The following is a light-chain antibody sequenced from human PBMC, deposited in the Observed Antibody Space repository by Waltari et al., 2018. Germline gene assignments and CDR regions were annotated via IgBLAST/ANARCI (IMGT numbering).Light chain of an antibody. CDR3: QSYDSSLSGCV. CDR2: NNI. Sequence: QSVLTQPPSVSGAPGQRVTISCTGSSSNIGAGYELRCYQQLPGRAPKSLIYNNINRPSGVPDRFSGSKSGTSASLAITGLQAEDEADYYCQSYDSSLSGCVFGTGTKVTVL. CDR1: SSNIGAGYE. J-gene: IGLJ1*01. V-gene: IGLV1-40*01.